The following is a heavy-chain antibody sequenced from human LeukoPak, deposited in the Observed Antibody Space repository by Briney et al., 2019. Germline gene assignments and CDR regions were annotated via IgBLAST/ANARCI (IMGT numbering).Heavy chain of an antibody. CDR3: AREARLGELSPSGY. D-gene: IGHD3-16*02. J-gene: IGHJ4*02. CDR2: ISSSSSYI. Sequence: PGGSLRLSSAASGFTFSSYSMNWVRQAPGKGLEWVSSISSSSSYIYYADSVKGRFTISRDNAKNSLYLQMNSLRAEHTAVYYCAREARLGELSPSGYWGQGTLVTVSS. V-gene: IGHV3-21*01. CDR1: GFTFSSYS.